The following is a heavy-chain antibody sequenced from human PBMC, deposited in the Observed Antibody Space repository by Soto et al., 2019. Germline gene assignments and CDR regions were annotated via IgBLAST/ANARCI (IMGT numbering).Heavy chain of an antibody. Sequence: QVQLQQWGAGLLKPSETLSLNCAVNGGSLSGFYWSWTRQPPGKGLEWIGEIKDGGYTNYSPSLKSRATXSXXRSNNQFSLRLNSVTAADTGVYYCARGQEGVVATHWDQGALVTVSS. CDR1: GGSLSGFY. CDR2: IKDGGYT. J-gene: IGHJ4*02. CDR3: ARGQEGVVATH. V-gene: IGHV4-34*01. D-gene: IGHD5-12*01.